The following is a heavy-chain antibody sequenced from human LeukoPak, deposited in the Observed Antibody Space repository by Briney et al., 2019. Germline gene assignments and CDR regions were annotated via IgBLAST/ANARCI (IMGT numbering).Heavy chain of an antibody. CDR3: ARDRHQWRETDYYYYYMDV. CDR2: ISSSSSTI. V-gene: IGHV3-48*01. D-gene: IGHD6-19*01. Sequence: GGSLRLSCAASGFTFSSYSMNWVRQAPGKGLEWVSYISSSSSTIYYADSVKGRFTISRDNAKNSLYLQMNSLRAEDTAVYYCARDRHQWRETDYYYYYMDVWGKGTTVTISS. J-gene: IGHJ6*03. CDR1: GFTFSSYS.